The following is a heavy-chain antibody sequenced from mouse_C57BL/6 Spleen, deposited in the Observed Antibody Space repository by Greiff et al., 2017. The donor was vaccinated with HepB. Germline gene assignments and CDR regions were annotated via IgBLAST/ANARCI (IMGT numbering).Heavy chain of an antibody. CDR2: IHPSDSDT. D-gene: IGHD2-4*01. V-gene: IGHV1-74*01. Sequence: QVQLQQPGAELVKPGASVKVSCKASGYTFTSYWMHWVKQRPGQGLEWIGRIHPSDSDTNYNQKFKGKATLTVDKSSSTAYMQLSSLTSEDSAVYYCAPQIYYDYLAYWGQGTLVTVSA. CDR3: APQIYYDYLAY. CDR1: GYTFTSYW. J-gene: IGHJ3*01.